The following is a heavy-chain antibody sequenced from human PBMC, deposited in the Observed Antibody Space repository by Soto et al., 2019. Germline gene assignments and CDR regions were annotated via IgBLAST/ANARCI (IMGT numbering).Heavy chain of an antibody. CDR3: ARTYYDSSGYRRVYYGMDV. J-gene: IGHJ6*02. Sequence: SETLSLTCAVYGWSCSGYYWSWLRQPPGKGLEWIGEINHSGSTNYNPSLKSRVTISVDTSKNQFSLKLSSVTAADTAVYYCARTYYDSSGYRRVYYGMDVWGQGTTVT. V-gene: IGHV4-34*01. D-gene: IGHD3-22*01. CDR2: INHSGST. CDR1: GWSCSGYY.